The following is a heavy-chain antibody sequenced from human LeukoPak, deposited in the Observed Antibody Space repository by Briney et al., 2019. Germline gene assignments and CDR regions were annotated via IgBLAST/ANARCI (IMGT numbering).Heavy chain of an antibody. V-gene: IGHV1-18*01. CDR1: DYRFTTYG. CDR3: ARVTYYDFWSGYYGYYYYMDV. D-gene: IGHD3-3*01. CDR2: SNAYSGDT. J-gene: IGHJ6*03. Sequence: ASVKVSCKVTDYRFTTYGISWVRQAPGQGLEWMGWSNAYSGDTDYSQDFQGRVTMATDTSTATAYMDLRSLRSDDTAVYYCARVTYYDFWSGYYGYYYYMDVWGKGTTVTVSS.